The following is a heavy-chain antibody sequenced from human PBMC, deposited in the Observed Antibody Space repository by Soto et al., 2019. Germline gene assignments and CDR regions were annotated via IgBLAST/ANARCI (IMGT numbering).Heavy chain of an antibody. J-gene: IGHJ6*02. D-gene: IGHD6-6*01. CDR3: AVYSSSPTTGVDYYYYYGMDV. CDR1: GCTFSSYA. V-gene: IGHV1-69*01. CDR2: IIPIFGTA. Sequence: QVQLVQSGAEVKKPGSSVKVSCKASGCTFSSYAISWVRQAPGQGLEWMGGIIPIFGTANYAQKFQGRVTITADESTSTAYREMSSLRSEDTAVYYCAVYSSSPTTGVDYYYYYGMDVWGQGTTVTVSS.